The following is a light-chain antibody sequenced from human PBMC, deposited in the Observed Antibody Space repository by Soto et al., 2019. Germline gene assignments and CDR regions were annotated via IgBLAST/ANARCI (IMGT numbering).Light chain of an antibody. CDR2: HAS. V-gene: IGKV3D-20*01. J-gene: IGKJ1*01. CDR1: QRVSNTY. Sequence: EIGLTQSPAMLSLYPGETAILSCGASQRVSNTYLAWYQHKPGLAPRLLVYHASSRATCIPDRFSGSGSGTDFNLTISILEPDGFAVYYCHHYCGSPGTLGQGTKVEIK. CDR3: HHYCGSPGT.